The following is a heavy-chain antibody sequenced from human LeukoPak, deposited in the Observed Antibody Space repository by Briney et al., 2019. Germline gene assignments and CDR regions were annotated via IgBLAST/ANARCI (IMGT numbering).Heavy chain of an antibody. V-gene: IGHV4-59*01. Sequence: SETLSLTCAVYGGSFSGYYWSWIRQPPGKGLEWIGYIYYSGSTNYNPSLKSRVTISVDTSKNQFSLKLSSVTAADTAVYYCARVRARGVISRRVYYYYYMDVWGKGTTVTVSS. J-gene: IGHJ6*03. CDR1: GGSFSGYY. CDR2: IYYSGST. CDR3: ARVRARGVISRRVYYYYYMDV. D-gene: IGHD3-10*01.